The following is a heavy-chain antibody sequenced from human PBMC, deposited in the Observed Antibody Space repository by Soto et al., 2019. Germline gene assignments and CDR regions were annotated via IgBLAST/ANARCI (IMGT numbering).Heavy chain of an antibody. V-gene: IGHV4-39*01. Sequence: SETLFLTCIVSGDSINSTSYYWGWIRQPPGQGREGIASIYFSGSTYNNPFIKSPLTLSVDTSKSQFSLKVSSVTAADTVFYYCARQRIVAAGTFVDYWGQGSLVTVSS. CDR1: GDSINSTSYY. D-gene: IGHD6-13*01. CDR3: ARQRIVAAGTFVDY. J-gene: IGHJ4*02. CDR2: IYFSGST.